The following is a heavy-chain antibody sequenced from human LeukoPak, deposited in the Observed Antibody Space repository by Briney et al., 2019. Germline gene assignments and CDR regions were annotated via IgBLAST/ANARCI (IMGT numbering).Heavy chain of an antibody. Sequence: GSLRLSCAASGFTFSSYSMNWVRQAPGKVLEWVSSISSGGGYTYYADSVKGRFTISRDNAKNSLYLQMNSLRAEDTAVYYCARNPLISGYYYYYMDVWGKGTTVTVSS. CDR2: ISSGGGYT. CDR3: ARNPLISGYYYYYMDV. D-gene: IGHD3-16*01. V-gene: IGHV3-21*06. CDR1: GFTFSSYS. J-gene: IGHJ6*03.